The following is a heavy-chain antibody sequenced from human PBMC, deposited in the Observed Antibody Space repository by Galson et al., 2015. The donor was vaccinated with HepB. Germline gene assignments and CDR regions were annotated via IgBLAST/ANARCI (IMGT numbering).Heavy chain of an antibody. J-gene: IGHJ5*02. CDR2: ISSSSSYI. CDR3: ARDRGRRYCSGGSCYSRSKYNWFDP. D-gene: IGHD2-15*01. CDR1: GFTFSSYS. V-gene: IGHV3-21*01. Sequence: SLRLSCAASGFTFSSYSMNWVRQAPGKGLEWVSSISSSSSYIYYADSVKGRFTISRDNAKNSLYLQMNSLRAEDTAVYYCARDRGRRYCSGGSCYSRSKYNWFDPWGQGTLVTVSS.